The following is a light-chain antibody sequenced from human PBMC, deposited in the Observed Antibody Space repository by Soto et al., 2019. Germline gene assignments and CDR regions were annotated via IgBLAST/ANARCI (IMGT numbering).Light chain of an antibody. J-gene: IGKJ4*01. CDR2: SAS. CDR3: LQESNYPLT. Sequence: IQMTQSPSSLSASVGDRVTITCRASQGVRDDVGWYQHNPGKAPKLLIYSASTLKSVLPSMFRGSGSGTDFTLTISGLPPEDFATYYCLQESNYPLTFGGGTKVEIK. CDR1: QGVRDD. V-gene: IGKV1-6*01.